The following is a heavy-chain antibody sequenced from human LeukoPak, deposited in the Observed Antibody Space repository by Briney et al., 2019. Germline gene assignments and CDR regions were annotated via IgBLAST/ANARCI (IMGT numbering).Heavy chain of an antibody. J-gene: IGHJ6*02. D-gene: IGHD4-11*01. CDR3: ARDFRDYSNYPSPKRTYYYYYYGMDV. Sequence: SETLSLTCMVSGGSISSYYWGWIRQPPGKGLEWIGYIYYSGSTNYNPSLKSRVTISVDTSKNQFSLKLSSVTAADTAVYYCARDFRDYSNYPSPKRTYYYYYYGMDVWGQGTTVTVSS. CDR2: IYYSGST. CDR1: GGSISSYY. V-gene: IGHV4-59*01.